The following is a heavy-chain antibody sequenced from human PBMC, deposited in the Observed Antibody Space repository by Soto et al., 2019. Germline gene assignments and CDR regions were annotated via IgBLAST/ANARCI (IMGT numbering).Heavy chain of an antibody. V-gene: IGHV3-23*01. Sequence: PGGSLRLSCAASGFTLSSYAMNWDRQAPGKRLKWDSAISSSGGSTYYTDTVKGRYTISRDNSKNTLYLQMNSLRADDTAVYYCAKDNWYCSGGSCYGGLDYWGQGTLVTVSS. D-gene: IGHD2-15*01. J-gene: IGHJ4*02. CDR1: GFTLSSYA. CDR2: ISSSGGST. CDR3: AKDNWYCSGGSCYGGLDY.